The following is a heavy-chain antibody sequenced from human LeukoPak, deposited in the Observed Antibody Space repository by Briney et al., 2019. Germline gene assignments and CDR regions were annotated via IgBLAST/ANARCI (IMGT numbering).Heavy chain of an antibody. CDR2: ISGSGGST. D-gene: IGHD3-16*02. V-gene: IGHV3-23*01. CDR3: AGYVWGSYRYSGAFDI. J-gene: IGHJ3*02. Sequence: PGGSLRLSCAASGFTFSSYAMSWVRQAPGKGLEWVSAISGSGGSTYYADSVKGRFTISRDNAKNSLYLQMNSLRAEDTAVYYCAGYVWGSYRYSGAFDIWGQGTMVTVSS. CDR1: GFTFSSYA.